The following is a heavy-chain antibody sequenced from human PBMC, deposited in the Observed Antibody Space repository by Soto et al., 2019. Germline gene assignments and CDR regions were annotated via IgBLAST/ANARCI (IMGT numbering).Heavy chain of an antibody. CDR1: GGTFSSYA. V-gene: IGHV1-46*01. CDR3: AREGTTGRWFDP. J-gene: IGHJ5*02. Sequence: GASVKVSCKASGGTFSSYAISWVRQAPGQGLEWMGIINPSGGSTSYAQKFQGRVTMTRDTSTSTVYMELSSLRSEDTAVYYCAREGTTGRWFDPWGQGTLVTAPQ. D-gene: IGHD4-17*01. CDR2: INPSGGST.